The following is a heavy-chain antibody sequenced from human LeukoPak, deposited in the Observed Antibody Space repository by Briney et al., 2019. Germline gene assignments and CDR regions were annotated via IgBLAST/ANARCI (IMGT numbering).Heavy chain of an antibody. V-gene: IGHV5-10-1*01. Sequence: GRIDPSDSYTNYSPSFQGHVTISADKSISTAYLQWSSLKASDTAMYYCVRARYDSSGPDYWGQGTLVTVSS. D-gene: IGHD3-22*01. CDR2: IDPSDSYT. CDR3: VRARYDSSGPDY. J-gene: IGHJ4*02.